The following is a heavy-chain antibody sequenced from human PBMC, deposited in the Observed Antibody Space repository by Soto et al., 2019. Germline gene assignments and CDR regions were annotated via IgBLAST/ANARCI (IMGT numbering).Heavy chain of an antibody. Sequence: EVQLVESGGGLVQPGGSLRLSCAASGFTFSSYWMHWVRQAPGKGLVWVSRINSDGSSTTYADSVKGRFTISRDNAKNTLYLKMNSLRAEDTAVYYCARVETCSSTSCSSVFDYWGQGTLVTVSS. J-gene: IGHJ4*02. CDR2: INSDGSST. CDR1: GFTFSSYW. CDR3: ARVETCSSTSCSSVFDY. D-gene: IGHD2-2*01. V-gene: IGHV3-74*03.